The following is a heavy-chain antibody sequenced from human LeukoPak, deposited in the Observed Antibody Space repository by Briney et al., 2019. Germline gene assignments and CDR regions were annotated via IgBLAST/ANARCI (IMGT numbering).Heavy chain of an antibody. V-gene: IGHV3-13*01. CDR3: ARGGLLSGGSPSPPFDG. CDR1: GFTFSNYD. J-gene: IGHJ4*02. D-gene: IGHD2/OR15-2a*01. Sequence: GGSLRLSCEASGFTFSNYDMHWVRQTTGKGLEWVSVITSAGDTYYPDSVKGRFTISRENGRNSLNLQMNSLRAGDTAVYYCARGGLLSGGSPSPPFDGWGQGTLVTVSS. CDR2: ITSAGDT.